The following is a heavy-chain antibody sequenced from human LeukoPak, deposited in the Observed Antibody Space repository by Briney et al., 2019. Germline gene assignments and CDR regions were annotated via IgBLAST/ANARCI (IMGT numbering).Heavy chain of an antibody. CDR2: ISGNGVGT. CDR1: GFTFSSFA. Sequence: GGSLRLSCAASGFTFSSFAMRWVRQAPGKGLEWVSSISGNGVGTYYADSVKGRLTISRDNSKNSLSLQMNSLRVEDTAVYYCAKRGSTTYHFDSWGQGTLVTVSS. D-gene: IGHD2-2*01. CDR3: AKRGSTTYHFDS. J-gene: IGHJ4*02. V-gene: IGHV3-23*01.